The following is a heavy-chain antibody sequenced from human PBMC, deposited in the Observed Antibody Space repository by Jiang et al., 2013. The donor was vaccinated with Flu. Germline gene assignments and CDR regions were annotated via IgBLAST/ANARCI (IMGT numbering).Heavy chain of an antibody. Sequence: QLVESGAEVKKPGESLKISCKGSGYSFTSYWIGWVRQMPGKGLEWMGIIYPGDSDTRYSPSFQGQVTISADKSISTAYLQWSSLKASDTAMYYCAWMGYSSGWDPAAFDIWGQGTMVTVSS. CDR2: IYPGDSDT. CDR3: AWMGYSSGWDPAAFDI. D-gene: IGHD6-19*01. V-gene: IGHV5-51*01. CDR1: GYSFTSYW. J-gene: IGHJ3*02.